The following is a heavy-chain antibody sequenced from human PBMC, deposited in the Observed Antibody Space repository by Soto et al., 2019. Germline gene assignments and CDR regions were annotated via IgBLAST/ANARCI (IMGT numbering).Heavy chain of an antibody. CDR2: IYPGDSDT. J-gene: IGHJ6*02. CDR3: ARLESIAANRYGMDV. V-gene: IGHV5-51*01. Sequence: PGESLKISCKGSGYSFTSYWIGWVRQMPGKGLEWMGIIYPGDSDTRYSPSFHGQVTISADKSITTAYLQWSSLKASDTAMYYCARLESIAANRYGMDVWGQGTTVTVSS. CDR1: GYSFTSYW. D-gene: IGHD6-6*01.